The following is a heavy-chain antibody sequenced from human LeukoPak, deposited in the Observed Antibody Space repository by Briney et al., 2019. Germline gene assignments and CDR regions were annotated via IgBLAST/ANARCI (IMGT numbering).Heavy chain of an antibody. Sequence: PSETLSLTCTVSGGSISSYYWSWIRQPAGKGLEWIGRIYTSGSTNYNPSLKSRVTMSVDTSKNQFSLKLSSVTAADTAVYYCARERAGDYDFWSGPPAWFDPWGQGTLVTVSS. D-gene: IGHD3-3*01. J-gene: IGHJ5*02. CDR3: ARERAGDYDFWSGPPAWFDP. CDR2: IYTSGST. V-gene: IGHV4-4*07. CDR1: GGSISSYY.